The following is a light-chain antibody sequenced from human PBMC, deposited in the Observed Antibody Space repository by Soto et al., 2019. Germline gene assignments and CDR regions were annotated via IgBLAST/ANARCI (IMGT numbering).Light chain of an antibody. Sequence: DIQMTQSPSSLSASVGDRVTITCRASQGISNYLAWYQQKPGKVPKLLIYAASTLQSGVPSRFSGSGSGTEVTLTISRRKPEDVATEYCQKYNRAPHTFGTGTKVDIK. CDR3: QKYNRAPHT. CDR1: QGISNY. V-gene: IGKV1-27*01. CDR2: AAS. J-gene: IGKJ3*01.